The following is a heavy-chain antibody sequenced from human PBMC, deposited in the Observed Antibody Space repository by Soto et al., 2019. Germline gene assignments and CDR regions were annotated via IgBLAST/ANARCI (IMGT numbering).Heavy chain of an antibody. Sequence: GGSLRLSCAASGFTFSSYGMHWVRQAPGKGLEWVSSIGVSSDAYYADSVKGRFTISRDNSRNTLYLQMNSLRAEDTALYYCAKNYFFDSWGQGTLVTVSS. CDR3: AKNYFFDS. CDR2: IGVSSDA. V-gene: IGHV3-23*01. CDR1: GFTFSSYG. J-gene: IGHJ4*02.